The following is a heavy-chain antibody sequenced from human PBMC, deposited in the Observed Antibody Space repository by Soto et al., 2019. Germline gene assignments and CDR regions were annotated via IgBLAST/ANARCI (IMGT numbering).Heavy chain of an antibody. J-gene: IGHJ4*02. D-gene: IGHD3-22*01. CDR2: ISYDGSNK. CDR1: GFTFSSYA. CDR3: ARNWNYYDSSGPTQ. Sequence: SGFTFSSYAMHWVRQAPGKGLEWVAVISYDGSNKYYADSVKGRFTISRDNSKNTLYLQMNSLRAEDTAVYYCARNWNYYDSSGPTQWGQGTLVTVSS. V-gene: IGHV3-30-3*01.